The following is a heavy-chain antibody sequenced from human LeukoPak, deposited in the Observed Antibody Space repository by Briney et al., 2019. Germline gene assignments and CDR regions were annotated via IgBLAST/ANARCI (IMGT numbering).Heavy chain of an antibody. D-gene: IGHD6-19*01. CDR3: ARGSGWNSFDP. J-gene: IGHJ5*02. V-gene: IGHV4-61*02. CDR1: GGSLSTDLYY. Sequence: PSETLSLTCTVSGGSLSTDLYYWTWIRQPAGKGLEWIGRIYSNGWTDYNPPLKSRVSISIDTSKSHFSLKMSLATAADTALYYCARGSGWNSFDPWGQGTLVTVSS. CDR2: IYSNGWT.